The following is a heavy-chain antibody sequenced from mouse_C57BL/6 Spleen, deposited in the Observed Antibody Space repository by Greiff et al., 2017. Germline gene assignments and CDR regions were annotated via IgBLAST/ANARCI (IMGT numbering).Heavy chain of an antibody. CDR2: IYPGGGAT. CDR1: GYAFSSYW. Sequence: QVQLQQSGAELVKPGASVKISCKASGYAFSSYWMSWVKQRPGKGLEWIGQIYPGGGATNYNGKFKGKATLTADTSSSTAYMQLSSLTSEDSAVYFCARSFYDYDGAYWGQGTLVTVSA. V-gene: IGHV1-80*01. J-gene: IGHJ3*01. CDR3: ARSFYDYDGAY. D-gene: IGHD2-4*01.